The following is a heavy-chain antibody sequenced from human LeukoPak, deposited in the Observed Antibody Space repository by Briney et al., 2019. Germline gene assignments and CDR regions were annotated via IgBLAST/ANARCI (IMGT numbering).Heavy chain of an antibody. CDR1: GGSISSGGYY. Sequence: SETLSLTCTVSGGSISSGGYYWSWIRQHPGKGLEWIGYIYYSGSTYYNPSLKSRVTISVDTSKNQFSLKLSSVTAADTAVYYCARALGDSSGYYLGFDYWGQGTLVTVSS. V-gene: IGHV4-31*03. D-gene: IGHD3-22*01. CDR2: IYYSGST. CDR3: ARALGDSSGYYLGFDY. J-gene: IGHJ4*02.